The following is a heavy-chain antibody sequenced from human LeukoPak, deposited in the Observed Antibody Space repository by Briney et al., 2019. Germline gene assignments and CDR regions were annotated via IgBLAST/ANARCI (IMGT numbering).Heavy chain of an antibody. J-gene: IGHJ4*02. CDR1: GGSISAYY. V-gene: IGHV4-59*12. CDR3: AKDRLSELKDPQYFDY. D-gene: IGHD3-16*01. Sequence: SETLSLTCTVSGGSISAYYWSWIRQPPGGGLEWIGHIYYSGSTNYHPSLKSRIIVSLDTSKDQFSLKLNSVTPADTAVYYCAKDRLSELKDPQYFDYWGQGTLVTVSS. CDR2: IYYSGST.